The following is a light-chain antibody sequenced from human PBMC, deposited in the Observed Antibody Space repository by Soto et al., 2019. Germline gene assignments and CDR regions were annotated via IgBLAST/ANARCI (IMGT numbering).Light chain of an antibody. CDR1: QSINSW. V-gene: IGKV1-5*03. J-gene: IGKJ1*01. CDR2: EAS. CDR3: QQYNSYSWT. Sequence: DIQMTQSPSTLSASIGDRVTITFRASQSINSWLAWYQQKPGKAPNLLIYEASSLESGVPSRFGGSGYGTEFNLTISSLQPDDFATYYCQQYNSYSWTFGQGTKVDIK.